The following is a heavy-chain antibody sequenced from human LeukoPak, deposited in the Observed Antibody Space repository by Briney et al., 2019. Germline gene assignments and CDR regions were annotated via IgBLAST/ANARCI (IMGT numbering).Heavy chain of an antibody. V-gene: IGHV3-64D*09. CDR1: GFTSSTSA. CDR2: ISSNGGST. D-gene: IGHD1-26*01. J-gene: IGHJ4*02. Sequence: GGSLRLSCSASGFTSSTSAMHWVRQAPGKGLEYVSAISSNGGSTYYADSVKGRVTISRDNSKNTLHLQMSSLRAEDTAVYYCARRLGTTMLDYWGQGTLVTVSS. CDR3: ARRLGTTMLDY.